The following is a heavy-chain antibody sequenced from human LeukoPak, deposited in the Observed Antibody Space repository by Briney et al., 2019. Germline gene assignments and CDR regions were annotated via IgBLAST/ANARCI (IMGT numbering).Heavy chain of an antibody. CDR3: ARPNGKLGYAFDI. V-gene: IGHV4-39*01. J-gene: IGHJ3*02. Sequence: SETLTFTCTVSGGSISSSSYYWGWIRQPPGKGLGWIGSIYYSRSTCYNPSLKSRVTISVDTSKHQFSLKLSSVTAADTAVYYCARPNGKLGYAFDIWGQGTMVTDSS. CDR1: GGSISSSSYY. D-gene: IGHD1-1*01. CDR2: IYYSRST.